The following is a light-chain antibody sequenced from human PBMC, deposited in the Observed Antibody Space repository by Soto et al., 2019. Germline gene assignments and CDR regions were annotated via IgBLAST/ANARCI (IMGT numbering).Light chain of an antibody. CDR2: SNN. J-gene: IGLJ1*01. V-gene: IGLV1-44*01. CDR3: AAWDDSLNGYV. CDR1: SSNIGSNT. Sequence: QPVLTQPPSASGTPGQRVTISCSGSSSNIGSNTVNWYQQLPGTAPKLLIYSNNQRPSGVPDRFSGSKSGTSASLAISGLQYDDEADYYCAAWDDSLNGYVFGTGTKLTVL.